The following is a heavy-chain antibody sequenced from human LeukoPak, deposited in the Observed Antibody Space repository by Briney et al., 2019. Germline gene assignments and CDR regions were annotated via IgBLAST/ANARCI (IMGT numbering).Heavy chain of an antibody. CDR3: ARWRIVVVPAARLTYYYYGMDV. D-gene: IGHD2-2*01. CDR1: GGSFSGYY. J-gene: IGHJ6*02. Sequence: SETLSLTCAVYGGSFSGYYWSWIRQPPGQGLEWIGETNHSGSTNYNPSLKSRVTISVDTSKNQFSLKLSSVTAAATAVYYCARWRIVVVPAARLTYYYYGMDVWGQGPTVTVSS. V-gene: IGHV4-34*01. CDR2: TNHSGST.